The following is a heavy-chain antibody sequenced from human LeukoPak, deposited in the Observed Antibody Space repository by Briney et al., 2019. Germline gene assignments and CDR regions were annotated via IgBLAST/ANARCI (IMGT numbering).Heavy chain of an antibody. CDR1: GYTLTELS. V-gene: IGHV1-24*01. CDR3: ATHDYSNYERAFDI. Sequence: ASVKVSCKVSGYTLTELSMHWVRQAPGKGLEWMGGFDPEDGETIYAQKFQGRVTMTEDTSTDTAYMELSSLRSEDTAVYYCATHDYSNYERAFDIWGQGTMVTVSS. J-gene: IGHJ3*02. D-gene: IGHD4-11*01. CDR2: FDPEDGET.